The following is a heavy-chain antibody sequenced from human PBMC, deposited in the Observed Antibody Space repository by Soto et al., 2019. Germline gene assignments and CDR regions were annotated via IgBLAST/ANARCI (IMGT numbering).Heavy chain of an antibody. CDR2: ISGSGGST. CDR3: AKDNRGAYYYDSSGYPFDY. D-gene: IGHD3-22*01. CDR1: VFTFSSYA. V-gene: IGHV3-23*01. Sequence: GGSLRLSSAASVFTFSSYAMSWVRQAPGQGLDWVSAISGSGGSTYYADSVKGRFTISRDNSKNTLYLQMNSLRAEDTAVYYCAKDNRGAYYYDSSGYPFDYWGQGTLVTVSS. J-gene: IGHJ4*02.